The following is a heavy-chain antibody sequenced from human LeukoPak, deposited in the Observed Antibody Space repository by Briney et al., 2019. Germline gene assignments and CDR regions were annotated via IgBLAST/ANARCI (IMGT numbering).Heavy chain of an antibody. CDR1: GFTFSSYA. J-gene: IGHJ4*02. CDR2: ISGSGGST. D-gene: IGHD3-22*01. V-gene: IGHV3-23*01. CDR3: AKRTSYYYDSSGYYEDRFDY. Sequence: PGGSLRLSCAASGFTFSSYAMSWVRQAPGKGLEWVSAISGSGGSTYYADSVKGRFTISRDNSKNTLYLQMNSLRAEDTAVYHCAKRTSYYYDSSGYYEDRFDYWGQGTLVTVSS.